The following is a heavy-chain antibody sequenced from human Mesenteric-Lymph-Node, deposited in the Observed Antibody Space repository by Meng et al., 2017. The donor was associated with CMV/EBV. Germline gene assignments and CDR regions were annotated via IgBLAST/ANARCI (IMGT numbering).Heavy chain of an antibody. CDR3: ARSNAMDV. Sequence: GGSLRLSCAASGFTLSTYWMHWVRQVPGKGLVWVSRINSDGSTTSYADSVKGRFTISRDDAKNSLYLQMSSLRAEDTAIYSCARSNAMDVWGQGTTVTVSS. CDR1: GFTLSTYW. V-gene: IGHV3-74*01. CDR2: INSDGSTT. J-gene: IGHJ6*02.